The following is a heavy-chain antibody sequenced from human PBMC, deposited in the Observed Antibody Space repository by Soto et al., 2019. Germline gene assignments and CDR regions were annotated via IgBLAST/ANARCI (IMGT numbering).Heavy chain of an antibody. CDR3: ARSFSYYWGWFDL. V-gene: IGHV4-59*01. CDR2: IYYSGST. D-gene: IGHD3-22*01. CDR1: GGSLTSYY. Sequence: SEPLSLTCPFSGGSLTSYYGIWLRPPHGKGLEWIGYIYYSGSTNYNPSLKSRVTISVDTSKNQFSLKLTSVTAADTAVYYCARSFSYYWGWFDLWVQGTLV. J-gene: IGHJ5*02.